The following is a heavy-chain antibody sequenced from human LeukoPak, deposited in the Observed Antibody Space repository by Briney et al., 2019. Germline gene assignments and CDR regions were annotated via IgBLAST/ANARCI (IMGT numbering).Heavy chain of an antibody. D-gene: IGHD3-22*01. V-gene: IGHV3-48*03. CDR2: ICSSESTI. CDR3: ARGDYYDSSGHAPGVFQH. Sequence: PGGSLTLSCAACGFIHSSYQMNWLRQAPGKGVVGVSYICSSESTIYYADSMKGRFTISRNNAKNSLYLQMNSLRAEDTAVYYCARGDYYDSSGHAPGVFQHWGQGTLVTVPS. J-gene: IGHJ1*01. CDR1: GFIHSSYQ.